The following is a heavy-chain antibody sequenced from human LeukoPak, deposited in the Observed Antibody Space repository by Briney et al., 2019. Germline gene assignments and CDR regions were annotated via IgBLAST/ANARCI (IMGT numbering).Heavy chain of an antibody. Sequence: SETLSLTCAVYGGSFSGYYWSWIRQPPGKGLEWIGEINHSGSTNYNPSLKSRVTISVDTSKNQFSLKLSSVTAADTAVYYCARDSGYSLWFDYWGQGTLVTVSS. D-gene: IGHD5-18*01. CDR1: GGSFSGYY. CDR2: INHSGST. CDR3: ARDSGYSLWFDY. J-gene: IGHJ4*02. V-gene: IGHV4-34*01.